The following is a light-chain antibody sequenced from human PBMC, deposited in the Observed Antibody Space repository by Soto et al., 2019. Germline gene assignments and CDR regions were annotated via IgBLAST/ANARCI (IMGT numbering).Light chain of an antibody. V-gene: IGKV3-20*01. Sequence: ENVLTQSPGTLSLSPGERATLSCRASQSVSRNYLAWYQQKVGQAPRLLIYGASSRAAGIPDRFSGSGSGTDFTLTISRLEPEDFAVYYCQQYGSSPPLTFGGGTKVDIK. J-gene: IGKJ4*01. CDR1: QSVSRNY. CDR3: QQYGSSPPLT. CDR2: GAS.